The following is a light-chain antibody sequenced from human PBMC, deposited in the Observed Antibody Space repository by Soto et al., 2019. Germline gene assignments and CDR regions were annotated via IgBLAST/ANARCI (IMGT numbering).Light chain of an antibody. CDR1: QSIANND. V-gene: IGKV3-20*01. J-gene: IGKJ4*01. CDR3: QQYGSSPALT. CDR2: GAS. Sequence: EIMLTQSPGTLSLSPGERATLSCRASQSIANNDLAWYQQKPGQTPRLLIYGASSRATGISDRFRGSGSGTDFTLTISRLEPEDFAVYYCQQYGSSPALTFGGGTKVEIK.